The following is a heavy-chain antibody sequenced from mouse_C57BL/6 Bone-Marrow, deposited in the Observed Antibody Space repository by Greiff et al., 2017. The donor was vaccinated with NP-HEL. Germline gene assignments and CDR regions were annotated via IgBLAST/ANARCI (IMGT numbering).Heavy chain of an antibody. V-gene: IGHV1-59*01. Sequence: VQLQQPGAELVRPGTSVKLSCKASGYTFTSYWMHWVKQRPGQGLEWIGVIDPSDSYTNYNQKFKGKATLTVDTSSSTAYMQLSSLTSEDSAVYYCARDGYDYDGAWFAYWGQGTLVTVSA. D-gene: IGHD2-4*01. CDR2: IDPSDSYT. CDR3: ARDGYDYDGAWFAY. J-gene: IGHJ3*01. CDR1: GYTFTSYW.